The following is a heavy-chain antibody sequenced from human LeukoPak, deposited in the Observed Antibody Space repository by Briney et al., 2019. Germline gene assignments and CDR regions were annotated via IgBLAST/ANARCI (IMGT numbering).Heavy chain of an antibody. V-gene: IGHV4-34*01. CDR2: ITHSGST. CDR3: ARGSRGPGATVRFDL. CDR1: GGSFRGYY. J-gene: IGHJ2*01. Sequence: SETLSLTCAVYGGSFRGYYWSWIRRPPGKGLEWIGEITHSGSTNYTPSLKSRVTISVDTSKNQSSLKLSSATAADTAVYYCARGSRGPGATVRFDLWGRGTLVTVSS. D-gene: IGHD3-10*01.